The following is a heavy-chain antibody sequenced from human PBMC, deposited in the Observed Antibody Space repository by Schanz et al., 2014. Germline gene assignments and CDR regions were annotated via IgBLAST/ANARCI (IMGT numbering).Heavy chain of an antibody. Sequence: VQLLQFGGGVVQPGRSLRLSCSASGFSFSSYSMNWVRQAPGKGLEWLSYIDGKSTTVYYADSVKGRFTVSRDNARNSLYLHMNTLGTEDTAVYYCSRGGDRFYHNYYMDVWGKGTTVTVSS. V-gene: IGHV3-48*01. CDR3: SRGGDRFYHNYYMDV. CDR2: IDGKSTTV. D-gene: IGHD4-17*01. CDR1: GFSFSSYS. J-gene: IGHJ6*03.